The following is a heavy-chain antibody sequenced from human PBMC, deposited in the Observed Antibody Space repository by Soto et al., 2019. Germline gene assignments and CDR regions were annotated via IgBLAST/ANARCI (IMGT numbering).Heavy chain of an antibody. D-gene: IGHD2-15*01. J-gene: IGHJ4*02. CDR2: IYPDDSDT. CDR3: ARIGSRYNPFAY. V-gene: IGHV5-51*01. Sequence: GESLKISCEGSGYTFSSYSIGWVRQMPGKGLEWMGIIYPDDSDTRYSPSFRGQVTISVDKSISRAYLQWSSLKASDSAMYFCARIGSRYNPFAYSGRGSLVIVSS. CDR1: GYTFSSYS.